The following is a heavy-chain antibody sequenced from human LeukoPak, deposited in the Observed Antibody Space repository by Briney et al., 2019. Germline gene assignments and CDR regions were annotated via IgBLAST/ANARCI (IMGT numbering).Heavy chain of an antibody. V-gene: IGHV3-48*03. CDR3: ARGGFVFDI. Sequence: GGSLRLSCAASGFTFSSYEMNRVRQGPGKGLEWISYITTTDTTKYYTDSVKVRFTISRDNAKNSLYLQMHSLRAEDTAVYYCARGGFVFDIWGQGTVVTVSS. J-gene: IGHJ3*02. CDR2: ITTTDTTK. CDR1: GFTFSSYE. D-gene: IGHD3-10*01.